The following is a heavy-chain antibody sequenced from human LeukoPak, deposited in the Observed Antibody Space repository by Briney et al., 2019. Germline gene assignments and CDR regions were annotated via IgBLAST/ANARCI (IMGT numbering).Heavy chain of an antibody. CDR2: ISSSSRSI. CDR3: ARTATDTGEFDY. D-gene: IGHD6-13*01. CDR1: GFTFSSYS. Sequence: GGSLRLSCVDSGFTFSSYSMNWVRQALGKGLECVSSISSSSRSIYYADSVKSRFTISRDDAKNSLYLQMNSLRAEDTAVYYCARTATDTGEFDYWGQGTLVTVSS. V-gene: IGHV3-21*01. J-gene: IGHJ4*02.